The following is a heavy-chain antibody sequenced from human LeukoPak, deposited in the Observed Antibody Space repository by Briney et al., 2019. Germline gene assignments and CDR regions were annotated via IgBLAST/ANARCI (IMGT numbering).Heavy chain of an antibody. V-gene: IGHV4-59*01. Sequence: SETLSLTCTVSGGSISSYYWSWIRQPPGKGLEWIGYIYYSGSTSYNPSLKSRVTISVDTSKNQFSLKLSSVTAADTAVYFCARQPPNTASFDYWGQGTLVTVSS. CDR3: ARQPPNTASFDY. D-gene: IGHD2-21*02. CDR2: IYYSGST. CDR1: GGSISSYY. J-gene: IGHJ4*02.